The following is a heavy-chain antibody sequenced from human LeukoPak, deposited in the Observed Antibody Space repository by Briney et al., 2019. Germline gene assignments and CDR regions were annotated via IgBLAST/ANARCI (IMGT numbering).Heavy chain of an antibody. V-gene: IGHV1-46*01. CDR2: INPSGGST. CDR3: ARIYCSGGSCYNSADSYYFDY. D-gene: IGHD2-15*01. J-gene: IGHJ4*02. CDR1: GYTFTSYY. Sequence: ASVKVSCKASGYTFTSYYMHWVRQAPGQGLEWMGIINPSGGSTSYAQKFQGRVTMTRDTSTSTVYMELSSLRSEDTAVYYCARIYCSGGSCYNSADSYYFDYWGQGTLVTVSS.